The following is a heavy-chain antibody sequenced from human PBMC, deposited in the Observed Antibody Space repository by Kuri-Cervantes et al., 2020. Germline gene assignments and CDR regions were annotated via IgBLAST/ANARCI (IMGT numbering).Heavy chain of an antibody. Sequence: ASVKVSCKDSGYTFTSYAMHWVRQAPGQRLEWMGWSNAGNGNTKYSQEFQGRVTMTTDTSTSTAYMELRSLRSDDTAVYYCASEWYYGSGSYREVDYYGMDIWGQGTTVTVSS. D-gene: IGHD3-10*01. CDR1: GYTFTSYA. J-gene: IGHJ6*02. CDR2: SNAGNGNT. CDR3: ASEWYYGSGSYREVDYYGMDI. V-gene: IGHV1-3*02.